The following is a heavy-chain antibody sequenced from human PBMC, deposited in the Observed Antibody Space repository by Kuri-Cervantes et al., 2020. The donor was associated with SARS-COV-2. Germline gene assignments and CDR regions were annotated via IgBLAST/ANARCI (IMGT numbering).Heavy chain of an antibody. Sequence: GSLRLSCAVYGGSFSGYYWSWIRQPPGKGLEWIGEINHSGSTNYNPSLKSRVTISVDTYKNQFSLKLSSVTAADTAVYYCARGPELGHFFDYWGQGTLVTVSS. J-gene: IGHJ4*02. CDR3: ARGPELGHFFDY. CDR1: GGSFSGYY. D-gene: IGHD7-27*01. V-gene: IGHV4-34*01. CDR2: INHSGST.